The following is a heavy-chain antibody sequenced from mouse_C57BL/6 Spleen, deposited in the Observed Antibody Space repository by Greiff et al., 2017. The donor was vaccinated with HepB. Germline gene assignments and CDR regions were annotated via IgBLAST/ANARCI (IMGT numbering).Heavy chain of an antibody. V-gene: IGHV5-17*01. Sequence: EVMLVESGGGLVKPGGSLKLSCAASGFTFSDYGMHWVRQAPEKGLEWVAYISSGSSTIYYADTVKGRFTISRDNAKNTLFLQMTSLRSEDTAMYYCARPRDYGNYSWFAYWGQGTLVTVSA. J-gene: IGHJ3*01. CDR2: ISSGSSTI. CDR3: ARPRDYGNYSWFAY. D-gene: IGHD2-1*01. CDR1: GFTFSDYG.